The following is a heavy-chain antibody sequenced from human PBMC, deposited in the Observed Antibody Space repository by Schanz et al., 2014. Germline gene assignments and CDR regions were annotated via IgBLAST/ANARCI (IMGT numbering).Heavy chain of an antibody. V-gene: IGHV1-2*02. CDR1: GHTFTGHY. Sequence: QVQLVQSGAEVKKPGASVRVSCKASGHTFTGHYMNWVRQAPGQGLEWMGWINPNSGGTDYAQKIQGRVTMTSDTSISTAYMELRNLRSDDTAVYYCARASRIGGVQHWGQGTLVTVSS. CDR2: INPNSGGT. J-gene: IGHJ1*01. CDR3: ARASRIGGVQH. D-gene: IGHD2-15*01.